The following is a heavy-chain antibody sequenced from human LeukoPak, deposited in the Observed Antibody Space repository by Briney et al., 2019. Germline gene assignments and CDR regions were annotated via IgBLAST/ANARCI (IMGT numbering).Heavy chain of an antibody. J-gene: IGHJ4*02. CDR3: ARTSNYWSPYFDY. D-gene: IGHD1-1*01. CDR1: GDSSSNSIYY. Sequence: PSETLSLTCTVSGDSSSNSIYYWGWIREPPGKGLEWIGSIDYGGSTYYNPSLKSRATISIDTSKNQFSLKLSSVTAADTAVYYCARTSNYWSPYFDYWGQGALVTVSS. CDR2: IDYGGST. V-gene: IGHV4-39*07.